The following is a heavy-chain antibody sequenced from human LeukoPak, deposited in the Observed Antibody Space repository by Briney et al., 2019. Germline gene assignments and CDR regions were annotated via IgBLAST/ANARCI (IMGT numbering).Heavy chain of an antibody. CDR3: ARDEMVYGDYGASDRRFDP. D-gene: IGHD4-17*01. CDR1: GDSISLSFYY. CDR2: VYYSGTT. J-gene: IGHJ5*02. V-gene: IGHV4-39*07. Sequence: PSETLSLTCSVSGDSISLSFYYWGWIRQPPGKALEWIGSVYYSGTTSYNPSLKSRVTISVDMSKNHFSLRLRSVTAADTAVYYCARDEMVYGDYGASDRRFDPWGQGTLVTVSS.